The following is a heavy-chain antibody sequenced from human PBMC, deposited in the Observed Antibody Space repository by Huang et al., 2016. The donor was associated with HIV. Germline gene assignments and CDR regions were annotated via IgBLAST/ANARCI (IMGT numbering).Heavy chain of an antibody. CDR3: ATGFDVFSDF. D-gene: IGHD3-9*01. Sequence: QVQLVQSRAEVKNPGASVKVSCKVSEYTLTELSIHWVRQPPGKGLEWMGGFDPEIGETIYAQKFQGRVTMTEDTSTETAFMELSCLRPEDTAVYYCATGFDVFSDFWGQGTLVTVPS. CDR2: FDPEIGET. J-gene: IGHJ4*02. CDR1: EYTLTELS. V-gene: IGHV1-24*01.